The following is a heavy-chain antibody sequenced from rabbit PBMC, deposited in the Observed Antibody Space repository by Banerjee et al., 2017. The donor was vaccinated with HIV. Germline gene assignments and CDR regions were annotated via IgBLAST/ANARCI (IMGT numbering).Heavy chain of an antibody. Sequence: QSLEESGGDLVKPEGSLTLTCTASGFSFSSSYYMCWVRQAPGKGLEWIACIYAGGSGSTYYASWAKGRFTISKTSSTTVTLQMTSLTAADTATYFCAREAYTYGYAAYANLWGPGTLVTVS. CDR2: IYAGGSGST. CDR3: AREAYTYGYAAYANL. V-gene: IGHV1S40*01. D-gene: IGHD6-1*01. CDR1: GFSFSSSYY. J-gene: IGHJ4*01.